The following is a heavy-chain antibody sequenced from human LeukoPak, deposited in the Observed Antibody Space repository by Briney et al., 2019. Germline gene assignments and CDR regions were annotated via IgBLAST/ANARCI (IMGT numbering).Heavy chain of an antibody. J-gene: IGHJ4*02. V-gene: IGHV3-15*01. D-gene: IGHD2-2*02. Sequence: GGSLRLSCAASGFTFSNGWMSWVRQAPGKGLEWVGRIKSKIERGTTDYAAPVKGRFTISRNGSTNTAYLHMNRLKTEDPAVYFCTSNLYCSTSSCYTLDNWGQGTLVAVPP. CDR2: IKSKIERGTT. CDR1: GFTFSNGW. CDR3: TSNLYCSTSSCYTLDN.